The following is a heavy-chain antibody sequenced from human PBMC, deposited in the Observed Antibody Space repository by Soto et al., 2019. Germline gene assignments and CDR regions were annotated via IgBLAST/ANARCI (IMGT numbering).Heavy chain of an antibody. V-gene: IGHV3-21*04. D-gene: IGHD4-17*01. Sequence: GGSLRLSCAASGVLFSSYTMAWVRQAPGKGLEWVSSISSSSSNIEYADSVKGRFSVSRDNANNSLFLQINSLRAEDTAIYYCAREDYAGASPRFDYWGLGALVTVSS. CDR1: GVLFSSYT. CDR3: AREDYAGASPRFDY. CDR2: ISSSSSNI. J-gene: IGHJ4*02.